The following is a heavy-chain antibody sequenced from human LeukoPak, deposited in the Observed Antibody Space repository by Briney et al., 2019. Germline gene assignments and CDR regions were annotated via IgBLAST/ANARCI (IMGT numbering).Heavy chain of an antibody. CDR2: IGSSSSTI. CDR1: GFTFSSYS. V-gene: IGHV3-48*04. D-gene: IGHD5-24*01. J-gene: IGHJ4*02. Sequence: GGSLRLSCAASGFTFSSYSMYWVRQAPGKGLEWISYIGSSSSTIYYADSVKGRFTISRDNAKNSLYLQMNSLRAEDTAVYYCARGRDGYNRFDYWGQGTLVTVSS. CDR3: ARGRDGYNRFDY.